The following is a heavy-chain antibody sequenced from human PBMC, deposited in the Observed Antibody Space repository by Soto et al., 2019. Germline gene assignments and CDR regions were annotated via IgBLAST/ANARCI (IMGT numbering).Heavy chain of an antibody. CDR3: ARDFRGGKYHFDV. CDR2: ISTYNGNT. Sequence: QVQLVQSGVEVKKPGASVKVSCKASGYTFSNFGMSWVRQAPGHGLEWMGWISTYNGNTRYAQKLQGRVTMTTDTSTSTAYMELRSLTSDDTAVYYCARDFRGGKYHFDVWGQGNLVTVSS. CDR1: GYTFSNFG. D-gene: IGHD3-10*01. J-gene: IGHJ4*02. V-gene: IGHV1-18*01.